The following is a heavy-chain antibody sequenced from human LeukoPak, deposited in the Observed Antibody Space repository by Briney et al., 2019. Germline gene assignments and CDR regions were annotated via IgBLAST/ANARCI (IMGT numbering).Heavy chain of an antibody. J-gene: IGHJ4*02. CDR3: AKGQVVVVAPFDS. CDR1: GFIFSNYA. Sequence: PGGSLRLSCAVSGFIFSNYAMSWVRQAPGKGLEWVSAISGSGGTTYYADSVKGRFTISRDNSKNTLYLQMNSLRAEDTAVYYCAKGQVVVVAPFDSWGQGTQVTVSS. CDR2: ISGSGGTT. D-gene: IGHD2-15*01. V-gene: IGHV3-23*01.